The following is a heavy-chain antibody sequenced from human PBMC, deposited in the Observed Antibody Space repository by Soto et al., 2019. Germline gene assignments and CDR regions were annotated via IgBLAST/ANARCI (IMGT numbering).Heavy chain of an antibody. CDR3: ARVSGDGGSTSPYYGMDV. D-gene: IGHD2-15*01. Sequence: PGGSLRLSCAASGFTFRSYGIHWVRQAPGKGLEWVAVIWYDGSNKYYADSVKGRFTISRDNSKNTLYLQMNSLRAEDTAVYYCARVSGDGGSTSPYYGMDVWGQGTTVTVSS. V-gene: IGHV3-33*01. CDR1: GFTFRSYG. J-gene: IGHJ6*02. CDR2: IWYDGSNK.